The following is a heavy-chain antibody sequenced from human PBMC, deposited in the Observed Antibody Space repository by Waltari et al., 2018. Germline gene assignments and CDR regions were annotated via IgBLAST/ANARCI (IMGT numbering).Heavy chain of an antibody. Sequence: QVQLQESGPGLVKSSETLSLTCTVSGGSISSYYWSWIRQPAGKGLEWIGRIYTSGNTNYNPSLKSRVTMSVDTSKNQFSLNLTSVTAADTAVYYCAGGGPRGENWFDPWGQGTLVTVSS. CDR1: GGSISSYY. J-gene: IGHJ5*02. CDR3: AGGGPRGENWFDP. D-gene: IGHD2-15*01. CDR2: IYTSGNT. V-gene: IGHV4-4*07.